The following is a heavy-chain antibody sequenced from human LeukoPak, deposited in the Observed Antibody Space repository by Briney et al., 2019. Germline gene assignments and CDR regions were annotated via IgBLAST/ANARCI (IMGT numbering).Heavy chain of an antibody. D-gene: IGHD5-12*01. CDR2: ISAYNGNT. V-gene: IGHV1-18*01. Sequence: ASVKVSCKASGYTFTIYGIIWVRQAPGQGLEWMGWISAYNGNTNYAQKLQGRVTMTTDTSTSTAYMELRSLRSDDTAVYYCARMGWLRASTAGTEYFQHWGQGTLVTVSS. J-gene: IGHJ1*01. CDR3: ARMGWLRASTAGTEYFQH. CDR1: GYTFTIYG.